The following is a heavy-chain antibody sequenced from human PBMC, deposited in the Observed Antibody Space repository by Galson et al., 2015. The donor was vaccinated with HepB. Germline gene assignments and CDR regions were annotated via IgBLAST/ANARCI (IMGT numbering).Heavy chain of an antibody. Sequence: QSGAEMKKPGESLKISCKGSGYSFTSYWIGWVRQMPGKGLEWMGIIYPGDSDTRYSPSFQGQVTISADKSISTAYLQWSSLKTEDTAVYYCTRNEGGPPYQLPPGDYYYYGMDVWGQGTTVTVSS. CDR1: GYSFTSYW. D-gene: IGHD2-2*01. CDR2: IYPGDSDT. J-gene: IGHJ6*02. CDR3: TRNEGGPPYQLPPGDYYYYGMDV. V-gene: IGHV5-51*01.